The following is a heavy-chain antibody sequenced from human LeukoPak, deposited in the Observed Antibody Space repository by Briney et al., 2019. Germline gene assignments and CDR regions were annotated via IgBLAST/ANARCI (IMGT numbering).Heavy chain of an antibody. D-gene: IGHD6-19*01. J-gene: IGHJ4*02. CDR2: IRNKANGGTA. V-gene: IGHV3-49*04. Sequence: GGSLRLSCTASGFTFSDYAMSWVRQAPGKGLEWVGFIRNKANGGTADYAASVNGRFTISRDDSKTIAYLQMNSLKTEDTAVYYCSRAYSTGWLGINDYWGQGALVTVSS. CDR3: SRAYSTGWLGINDY. CDR1: GFTFSDYA.